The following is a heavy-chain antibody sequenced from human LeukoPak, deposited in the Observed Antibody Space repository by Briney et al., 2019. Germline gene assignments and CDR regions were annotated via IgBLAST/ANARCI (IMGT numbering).Heavy chain of an antibody. CDR3: AREVVLSTSAWFEY. J-gene: IGHJ4*02. V-gene: IGHV3-7*01. Sequence: PGGSLRLSCAVSGFTFSSYWMSWVRQAPGKGLEWVANIKEDGTEKYYQDSVKGRFTISRDNAKNSLYLQMNSLRAEDTAVYCCAREVVLSTSAWFEYWGQGTVVTVSS. D-gene: IGHD3-22*01. CDR2: IKEDGTEK. CDR1: GFTFSSYW.